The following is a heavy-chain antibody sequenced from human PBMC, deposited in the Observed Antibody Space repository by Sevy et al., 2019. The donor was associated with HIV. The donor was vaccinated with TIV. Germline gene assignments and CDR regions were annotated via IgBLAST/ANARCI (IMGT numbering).Heavy chain of an antibody. CDR1: GFTFSSYA. Sequence: GGSLRLSCAASGFTFSSYAMSWVRQAPGKGLEWVSAISGSGGSTYSADSVKGRFTISRDTSKNTLYQQMNSLRAEDTAVYYCAKEQRITMVRGSPYYGMDVWGQGTTVTVSS. V-gene: IGHV3-23*01. D-gene: IGHD3-10*01. J-gene: IGHJ6*01. CDR2: ISGSGGST. CDR3: AKEQRITMVRGSPYYGMDV.